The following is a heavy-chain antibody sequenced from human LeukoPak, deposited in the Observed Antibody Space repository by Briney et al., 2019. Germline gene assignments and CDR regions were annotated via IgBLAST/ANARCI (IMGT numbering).Heavy chain of an antibody. V-gene: IGHV1-69*05. Sequence: GASVKVSCKASGGTFSSYAISWVRQAPGQGLEWMGGIIPIFGTASYAQKFQGRVTITTDESTSTAYMELSSLRSEDTAVYYCARVRAGDRGLYYFDYWGQGTLVTVSS. CDR2: IIPIFGTA. CDR3: ARVRAGDRGLYYFDY. D-gene: IGHD3-10*01. CDR1: GGTFSSYA. J-gene: IGHJ4*02.